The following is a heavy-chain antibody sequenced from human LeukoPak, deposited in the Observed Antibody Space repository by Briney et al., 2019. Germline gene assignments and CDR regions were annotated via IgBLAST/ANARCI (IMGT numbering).Heavy chain of an antibody. CDR3: GVVY. Sequence: GGSLRLSCAASGFTFSRYWMNWVRQAPGKGLEWVANIREDGSEKYYVDSVKGRFTISRDNTKNLLYLEMSSLRAEDTAVYYCGVVYWGQGTLVTVSS. J-gene: IGHJ4*02. CDR1: GFTFSRYW. V-gene: IGHV3-7*01. CDR2: IREDGSEK.